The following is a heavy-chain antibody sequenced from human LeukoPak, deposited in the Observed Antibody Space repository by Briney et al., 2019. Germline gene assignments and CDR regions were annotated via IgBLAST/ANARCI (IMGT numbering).Heavy chain of an antibody. V-gene: IGHV4-34*01. CDR2: INHSGST. J-gene: IGHJ6*02. CDR3: ARAGVGKTKYYYYYGMDV. Sequence: NPSETLSLTCAVYGGSFSGYYWSWIRQPPGKGQEWIGEINHSGSTNYNPSLKSRVTISVDTSKNQFSLKLSSVTAADTAVYYCARAGVGKTKYYYYYGMDVWGQGTTVTVSS. CDR1: GGSFSGYY. D-gene: IGHD2-15*01.